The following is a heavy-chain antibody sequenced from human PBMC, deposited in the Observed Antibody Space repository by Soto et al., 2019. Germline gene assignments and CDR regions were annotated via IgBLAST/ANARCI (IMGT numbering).Heavy chain of an antibody. CDR3: AKDISLQGRLFFVVEY. J-gene: IGHJ4*02. D-gene: IGHD2-21*01. CDR1: GFTFDVYA. Sequence: EVQLVESGGGWVQPGRSLRLSCAASGFTFDVYAMYWVRQAPGKGLEWVSVINYNSGSVGYADSVKGRFTISRDNVKNSLYLHMNSLRSEDTAVYYCAKDISLQGRLFFVVEYRGQGTLVTVSP. V-gene: IGHV3-9*01. CDR2: INYNSGSV.